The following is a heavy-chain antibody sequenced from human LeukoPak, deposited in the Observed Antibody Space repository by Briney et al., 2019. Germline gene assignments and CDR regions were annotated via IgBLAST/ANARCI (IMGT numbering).Heavy chain of an antibody. CDR3: ARLPRWGSYYFDY. D-gene: IGHD5-24*01. CDR1: GGSISSSSYY. J-gene: IGHJ4*02. CDR2: IYYSGST. Sequence: SETLSLTCTVSGGSISSSSYYWGWIRQPPGKGLEWIGSIYYSGSTYNNPSLKSRVTISVDTSKNQFSLKLSSVTAADTAVYYCARLPRWGSYYFDYWGQGTLVTVSS. V-gene: IGHV4-39*01.